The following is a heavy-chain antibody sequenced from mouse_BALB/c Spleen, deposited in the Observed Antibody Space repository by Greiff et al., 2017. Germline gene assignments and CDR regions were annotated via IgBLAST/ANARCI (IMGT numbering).Heavy chain of an antibody. CDR1: GYAFTNYL. V-gene: IGHV1-54*01. Sequence: QVQLQQSGAELVRPGTSVKVSCKASGYAFTNYLIEWVKQRPGQGLEWIGVINPGSGGTNYNEKFKGKATLTADKSSSTAYMQLSSLTSDDSAVYFCARSSSYDFDYWGQGTTLTVSS. D-gene: IGHD1-1*01. J-gene: IGHJ2*01. CDR2: INPGSGGT. CDR3: ARSSSYDFDY.